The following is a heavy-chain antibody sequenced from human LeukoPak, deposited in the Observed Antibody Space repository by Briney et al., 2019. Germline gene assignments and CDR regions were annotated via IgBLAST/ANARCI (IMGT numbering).Heavy chain of an antibody. CDR2: IYTSGST. V-gene: IGHV4-61*02. CDR1: GGSISSGSYY. Sequence: SQTLSLTCTVSGGSISSGSYYWSWIRQPAGKVLEWIGRIYTSGSTNYNPSLKSRVTISVDTSKNQFSLKLSSVTAADTAVYYCARDEGYYDSSGLDPWGQGTLVTVSS. CDR3: ARDEGYYDSSGLDP. D-gene: IGHD3-22*01. J-gene: IGHJ5*02.